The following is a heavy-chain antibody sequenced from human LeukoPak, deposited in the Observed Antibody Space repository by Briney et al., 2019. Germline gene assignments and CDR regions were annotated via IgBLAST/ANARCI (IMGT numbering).Heavy chain of an antibody. J-gene: IGHJ4*02. CDR2: IYYSGST. CDR1: GGSISSSSYY. Sequence: SETLSLTCTVSGGSISSSSYYWGWIRQPPGKGLEWIGSIYYSGSTYYNPSLKSRVTISVDTSKNQFSLKLSSVTAAGTAVYYWARDETGTNCCSTSCYVWGQGTLVTVSS. V-gene: IGHV4-39*07. D-gene: IGHD2-2*01. CDR3: ARDETGTNCCSTSCYV.